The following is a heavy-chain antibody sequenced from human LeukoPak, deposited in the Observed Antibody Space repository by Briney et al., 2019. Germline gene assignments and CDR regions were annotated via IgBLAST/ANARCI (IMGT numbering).Heavy chain of an antibody. J-gene: IGHJ4*02. D-gene: IGHD5-24*01. CDR2: IKIGGTKK. Sequence: GGSLRLSCAASGFTFSGYWLSWVRQAPGKGLEWVANIKIGGTKKYYVDSVKGRFTISRDNAKNSLYLQMNSLRVEDTAVYYCARDGIDGFIDFWGQGTLVTVSS. V-gene: IGHV3-7*01. CDR3: ARDGIDGFIDF. CDR1: GFTFSGYW.